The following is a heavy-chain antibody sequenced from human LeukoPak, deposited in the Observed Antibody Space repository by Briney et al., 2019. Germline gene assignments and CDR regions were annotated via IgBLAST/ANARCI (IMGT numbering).Heavy chain of an antibody. Sequence: SETLSLTCTVSGGSVSSGSLYWTWIRQPPGKGQEWIGYISYAGDINYNPSLQSRVTISMDTSKNQFSLKLSSVTAADTAVYYCAGIYGIDGWGLGTTVTVSS. V-gene: IGHV4-61*01. J-gene: IGHJ6*02. CDR1: GGSVSSGSLY. CDR2: ISYAGDI. CDR3: AGIYGIDG.